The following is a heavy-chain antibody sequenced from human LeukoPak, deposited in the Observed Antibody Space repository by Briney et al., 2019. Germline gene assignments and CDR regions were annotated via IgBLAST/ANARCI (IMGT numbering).Heavy chain of an antibody. Sequence: SETLSLTCTVSGGSIGSSSYYRGWIRQPPGKGLEWIGSIYYSGSTYYNPSLKSRVTISVDTSKNQFSLKLSSVTAADTAVYYCARVAGADYDSSGHFDYWGQGTLVTVSS. CDR1: GGSIGSSSYY. V-gene: IGHV4-39*07. CDR3: ARVAGADYDSSGHFDY. CDR2: IYYSGST. D-gene: IGHD3-22*01. J-gene: IGHJ4*02.